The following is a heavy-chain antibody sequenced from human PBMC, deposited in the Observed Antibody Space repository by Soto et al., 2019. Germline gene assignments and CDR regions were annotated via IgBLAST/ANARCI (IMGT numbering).Heavy chain of an antibody. CDR2: IYSGGST. CDR1: GFTVSSNY. V-gene: IGHV3-66*01. J-gene: IGHJ4*02. CDR3: ARVIGGMVRGVRHYFDY. D-gene: IGHD3-10*01. Sequence: EVQLVDSGGGLVQPGGSLRLSCAASGFTVSSNYMSRVRQAPGKGLEWVSVIYSGGSTYYADSVKGRFTISRDNSKNTLYLQMNSLRAEDTAVYYCARVIGGMVRGVRHYFDYWGQGTLVTVSS.